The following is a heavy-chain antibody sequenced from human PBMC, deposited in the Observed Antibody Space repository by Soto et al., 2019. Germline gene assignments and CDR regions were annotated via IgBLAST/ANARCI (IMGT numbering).Heavy chain of an antibody. CDR3: ARGDFDSSANYYAGWFDP. D-gene: IGHD3-22*01. CDR1: GYTFTAYY. J-gene: IGHJ5*02. Sequence: ASVKVSCKASGYTFTAYYMHWLRQAPGQGLEWMGWINPKSGGTKYAQKFQGRVTMTNDTSISTAYMELSRLGSDDTAVYYCARGDFDSSANYYAGWFDPWGQGTLVTVSS. V-gene: IGHV1-2*02. CDR2: INPKSGGT.